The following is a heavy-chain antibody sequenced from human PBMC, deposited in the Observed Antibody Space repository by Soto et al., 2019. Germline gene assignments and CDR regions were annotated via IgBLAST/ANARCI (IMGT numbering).Heavy chain of an antibody. CDR1: GFTFSGSA. V-gene: IGHV3-73*01. J-gene: IGHJ4*02. CDR3: TRPDYGSPTDFDY. D-gene: IGHD4-17*01. Sequence: EVQLVESGGGLVQPGGSLKLSCAASGFTFSGSAMHWVRQASGKGLEWVGRIRSKANSYATAYAASVKGRFTISRDDSKNTAYLQMNSLKTEDTAVYYCTRPDYGSPTDFDYWVQGTLVTVSS. CDR2: IRSKANSYAT.